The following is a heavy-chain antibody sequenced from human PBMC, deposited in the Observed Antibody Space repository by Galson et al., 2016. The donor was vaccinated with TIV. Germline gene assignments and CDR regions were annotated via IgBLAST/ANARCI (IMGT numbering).Heavy chain of an antibody. Sequence: SVKVSCKASGYTFSTYDINWVRQATGQGLEWMGWMHPKSGDTRYAQKFQGRVTMTRNTSISTAYMELSNLRSEDTAVYYCAKDWWVTYTDRPFFEFWGQGILLTVSS. J-gene: IGHJ4*02. CDR2: MHPKSGDT. V-gene: IGHV1-8*01. CDR1: GYTFSTYD. D-gene: IGHD2-15*01. CDR3: AKDWWVTYTDRPFFEF.